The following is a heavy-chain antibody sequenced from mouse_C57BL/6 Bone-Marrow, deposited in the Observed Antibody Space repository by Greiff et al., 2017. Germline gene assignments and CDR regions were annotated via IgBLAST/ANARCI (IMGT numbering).Heavy chain of an antibody. CDR3: TRRDMVTTLDFDY. D-gene: IGHD2-2*01. CDR1: GFTFSDAW. V-gene: IGHV6-6*01. Sequence: EVKLVESGGGLVQPGGSMKLSCAASGFTFSDAWMDWVRQSPEKGLEWVAEIRNKANNHATYYAESVKGRFTISRDDSKSSVYLQMNSLRAEDTGIYYCTRRDMVTTLDFDYWGQGTTLTVSS. CDR2: IRNKANNHAT. J-gene: IGHJ2*01.